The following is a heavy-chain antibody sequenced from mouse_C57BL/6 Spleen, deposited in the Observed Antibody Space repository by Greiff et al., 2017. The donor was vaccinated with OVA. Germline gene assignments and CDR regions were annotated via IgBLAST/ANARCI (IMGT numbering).Heavy chain of an antibody. CDR3: AKAYYSNYDYAMDY. D-gene: IGHD2-5*01. CDR2: INPSSGYT. CDR1: GYTFTSYT. Sequence: VKLQESGAELARPGASVKMSCKASGYTFTSYTMHWVKQRPGQGLEWIGYINPSSGYTKYNQKFKDKATLTADKSSSTAYMQLSSLTSEDSAVYYCAKAYYSNYDYAMDYWGQGTSVTVSS. V-gene: IGHV1-4*01. J-gene: IGHJ4*01.